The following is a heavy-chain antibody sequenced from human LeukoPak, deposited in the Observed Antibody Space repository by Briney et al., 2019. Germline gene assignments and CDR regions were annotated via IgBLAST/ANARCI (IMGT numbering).Heavy chain of an antibody. Sequence: GGSLRLSCAASGFTFDDYAMHWVRQGPGKGLEWVSLITWDGGSTYYADSVKGRFTISRDNSKNSLYLQMNSLRPEDTAFYYCAKAGGYNDYEYFDSWGQGTLVTVSS. V-gene: IGHV3-43D*03. J-gene: IGHJ4*02. CDR1: GFTFDDYA. CDR3: AKAGGYNDYEYFDS. CDR2: ITWDGGST. D-gene: IGHD5-12*01.